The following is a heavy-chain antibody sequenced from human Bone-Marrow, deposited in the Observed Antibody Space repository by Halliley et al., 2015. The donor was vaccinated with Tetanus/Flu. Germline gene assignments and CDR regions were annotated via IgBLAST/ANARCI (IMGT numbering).Heavy chain of an antibody. D-gene: IGHD5-12*01. Sequence: TLSLTCAVSGDSIGSGYSWAWVRRPPGNGLEWIGEINHSGSTNYNPSLKSRVTISVDTSKNQISLNLTSVTAADTAVYYCARAVWQRLPPSHYYYAMAVWGRGTTVTVSS. J-gene: IGHJ6*02. CDR1: GDSIGSGYS. CDR2: INHSGST. CDR3: ARAVWQRLPPSHYYYAMAV. V-gene: IGHV4-4*02.